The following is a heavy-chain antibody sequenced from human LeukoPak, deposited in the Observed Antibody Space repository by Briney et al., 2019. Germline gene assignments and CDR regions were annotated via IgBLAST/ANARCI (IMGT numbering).Heavy chain of an antibody. D-gene: IGHD3-9*01. CDR3: ARGSRKGSPTTIFFDY. J-gene: IGHJ4*02. CDR1: GFTFSDYY. Sequence: LRLSCAASGFTFSDYYMSWIRQPPGKGLEWIGEINHSGSTNYNPSLKSRVTISVDTSKNQFSLKLSSVTAADTAVYYCARGSRKGSPTTIFFDYWGQGTLVTVSS. V-gene: IGHV4-34*01. CDR2: INHSGST.